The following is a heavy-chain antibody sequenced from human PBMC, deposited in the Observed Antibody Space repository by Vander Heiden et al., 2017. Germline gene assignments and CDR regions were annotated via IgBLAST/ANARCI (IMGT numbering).Heavy chain of an antibody. J-gene: IGHJ6*02. Sequence: QVQLVESGGGVVQPGRSLRLSCAASGFTFSSYGMHWVRQAPGKGLEWVAFIWYDGSNKYYADSVKGRFTISRDNSKNTLYLQMNSLRAEDTAVYYCAREMVTATTYYYYYYGMDVWGQGTTVTVSS. CDR1: GFTFSSYG. CDR3: AREMVTATTYYYYYYGMDV. V-gene: IGHV3-33*01. CDR2: IWYDGSNK. D-gene: IGHD2-21*02.